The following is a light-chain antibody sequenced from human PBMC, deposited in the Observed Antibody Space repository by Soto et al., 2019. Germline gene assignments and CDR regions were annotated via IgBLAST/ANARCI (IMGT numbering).Light chain of an antibody. Sequence: QAVVTQPPSVSGAPGQRVTISCTGSSSNIGAGYDVHWYQQLPGTAPKLLIYGNSTRPSGVPDRFSGSKSGTSASLAITGLQAEDEADYYCQSYDSSLSGFYVFGTGTKLTVL. CDR3: QSYDSSLSGFYV. CDR1: SSNIGAGYD. CDR2: GNS. J-gene: IGLJ1*01. V-gene: IGLV1-40*01.